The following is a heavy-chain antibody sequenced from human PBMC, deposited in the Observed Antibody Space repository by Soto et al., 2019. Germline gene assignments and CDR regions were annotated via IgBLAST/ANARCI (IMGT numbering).Heavy chain of an antibody. CDR2: ISYDGINK. CDR3: AKDLRQWLPTYYYYGMDV. D-gene: IGHD6-19*01. V-gene: IGHV3-30*18. J-gene: IGHJ6*02. CDR1: GFTFSSYG. Sequence: QVHLVESGGRVVQPGRSLRLSCAASGFTFSSYGMHWVRQAPGKGREWVAVISYDGINKYYADSVKGRFTISRDNSKNTLYLQMNSMRAEDTAVYYCAKDLRQWLPTYYYYGMDVWGQGTTVTVSS.